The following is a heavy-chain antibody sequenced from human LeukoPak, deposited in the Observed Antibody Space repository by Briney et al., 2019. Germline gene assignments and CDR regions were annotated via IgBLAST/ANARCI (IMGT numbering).Heavy chain of an antibody. D-gene: IGHD6-13*01. V-gene: IGHV4-59*01. CDR2: IYYSGST. CDR1: GGSISSYY. CDR3: AGDSSPRSYDY. Sequence: PSETLSLTCTVSGGSISSYYWSWIRQPPGKGLEWIGYIYYSGSTNYNPSLKSRVTISVDTSKNQFSLKLSSVTAADTAVYYCAGDSSPRSYDYWGQGTLVTVSS. J-gene: IGHJ4*02.